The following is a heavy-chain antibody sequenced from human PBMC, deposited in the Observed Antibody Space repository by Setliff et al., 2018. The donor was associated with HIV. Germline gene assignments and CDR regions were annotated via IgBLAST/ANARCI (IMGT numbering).Heavy chain of an antibody. CDR3: ARDRRNTYYYESSGYSGAFDI. CDR1: GGTFRSHE. J-gene: IGHJ3*02. CDR2: IVPILNTG. D-gene: IGHD3-22*01. V-gene: IGHV1-69*13. Sequence: SVKVSCKASGGTFRSHEISWVRQAPGQGLEWMGGIVPILNTGNYAPKFQGGVTITADESTTTAYMELSSLRSEDTAVYYCARDRRNTYYYESSGYSGAFDIWGQGTMVTVSS.